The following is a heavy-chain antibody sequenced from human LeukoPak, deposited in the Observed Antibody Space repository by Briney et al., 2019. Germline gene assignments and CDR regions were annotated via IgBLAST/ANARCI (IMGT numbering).Heavy chain of an antibody. CDR2: ISSSSSYI. CDR1: GFTFSSYS. V-gene: IGHV3-21*01. D-gene: IGHD3-16*02. CDR3: ARAVSVTVGYFDY. Sequence: GGSLRLSCAASGFTFSSYSMNWVRQAPGKGLEWVSSISSSSSYIYYADSVKGRFTISRDNAKNSLYLQMNSLRAEDTAVYYCARAVSVTVGYFDYWGQGTLVTVPS. J-gene: IGHJ4*02.